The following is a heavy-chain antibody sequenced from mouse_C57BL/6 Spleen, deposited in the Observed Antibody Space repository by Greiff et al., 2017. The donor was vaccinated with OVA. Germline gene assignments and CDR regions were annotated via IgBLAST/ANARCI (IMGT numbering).Heavy chain of an antibody. CDR1: GYAFSSYW. Sequence: QVQLQQSGAELVKPGASVKISCKASGYAFSSYWMNWVKQRPGKGLEWIGQIYPGDGDTNYNGKFKGTATLTADKSSSTAYMQLSSLTSEDSAVYFCARPYDYDPFYAMDYWGQGTSVTVSS. J-gene: IGHJ4*01. CDR2: IYPGDGDT. V-gene: IGHV1-80*01. CDR3: ARPYDYDPFYAMDY. D-gene: IGHD2-4*01.